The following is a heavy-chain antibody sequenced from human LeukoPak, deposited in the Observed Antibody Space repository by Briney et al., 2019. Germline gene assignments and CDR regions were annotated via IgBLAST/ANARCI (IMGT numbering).Heavy chain of an antibody. CDR1: GFTFSSYA. J-gene: IGHJ4*02. V-gene: IGHV3-30-3*01. Sequence: GRSLRLSCSASGFTFSSYAMHWVRQAPGKGLEWVAVISYDGSNKYYADSVKGRFTISRDNSKNTLYLQMNSLRAEDTAVYYCARDGHYYDSSGYYPYWGQGTLVTVSS. CDR3: ARDGHYYDSSGYYPY. D-gene: IGHD3-22*01. CDR2: ISYDGSNK.